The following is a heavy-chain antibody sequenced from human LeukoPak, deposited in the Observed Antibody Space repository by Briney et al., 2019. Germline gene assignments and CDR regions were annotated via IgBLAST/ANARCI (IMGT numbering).Heavy chain of an antibody. CDR1: GGSFSGYY. CDR3: ARGQIALEYYYGMDV. D-gene: IGHD3-16*02. J-gene: IGHJ6*02. V-gene: IGHV4-34*01. CDR2: INHSGST. Sequence: SETLSLTCAVYGGSFSGYYWSWIRQPPRKGLEWIGEINHSGSTNYNPSLKSRVTISVDTSKNQFSLKLSPVTAADTAVYYCARGQIALEYYYGMDVWGQGTTVTVSS.